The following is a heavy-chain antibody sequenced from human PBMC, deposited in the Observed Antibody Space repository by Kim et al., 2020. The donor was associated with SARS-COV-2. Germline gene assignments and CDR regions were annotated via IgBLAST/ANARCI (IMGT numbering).Heavy chain of an antibody. J-gene: IGHJ4*02. CDR2: IYYSGST. V-gene: IGHV4-39*01. Sequence: SETLSLTCTVSGGSISSSSYYWGWIRQPPGKGLEWIGSIYYSGSTYYNPSLKSRVTISVDTSKNQFSLKLSSVTAADTAVYYCARLPGDYGDSQYYFDYWGQGTLVTVSS. CDR3: ARLPGDYGDSQYYFDY. D-gene: IGHD4-17*01. CDR1: GGSISSSSYY.